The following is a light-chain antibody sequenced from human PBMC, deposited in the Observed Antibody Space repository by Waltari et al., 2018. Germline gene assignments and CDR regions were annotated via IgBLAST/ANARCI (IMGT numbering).Light chain of an antibody. V-gene: IGKV3-20*01. CDR1: QSLSVAY. CDR3: QQYDTSPGT. J-gene: IGKJ2*01. Sequence: EIVLTQSTSTLSLPAGDTATLSCRASQSLSVAYLAWYQHRSGQAPRLLIYGAYYRATGIPDRFSVSGSGTDFTLTITRLEPDDFAVYYCQQYDTSPGTFGQGTNLEI. CDR2: GAY.